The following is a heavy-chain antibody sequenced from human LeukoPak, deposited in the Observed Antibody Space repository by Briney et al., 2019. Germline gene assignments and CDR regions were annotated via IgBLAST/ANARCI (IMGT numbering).Heavy chain of an antibody. V-gene: IGHV3-21*04. J-gene: IGHJ4*02. D-gene: IGHD5-12*01. CDR2: ISSSGYSI. CDR1: GFSSSIYT. Sequence: PGGSLRLSCEASGFSSSIYTMNWVRQAPGKGLEWVSCISSSGYSIYYADSVKGRFTVSRDSSKDTLYLQMNSLRAEDTAVYFCVRKALGYRLGYGDYWDQGTLVTASS. CDR3: VRKALGYRLGYGDY.